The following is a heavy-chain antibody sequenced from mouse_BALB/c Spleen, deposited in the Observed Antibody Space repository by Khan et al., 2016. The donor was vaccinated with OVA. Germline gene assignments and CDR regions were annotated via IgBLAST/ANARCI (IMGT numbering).Heavy chain of an antibody. J-gene: IGHJ2*01. D-gene: IGHD1-1*01. CDR2: ISYSGVT. Sequence: EVQLQESGPGLVKPSQSLSLTCTVTGYSITSGYAWNWIRQFPGNKLEWMGYISYSGVTSYTPSLKSRISITRDTSKNQFFLQLNSVTTEDTATYYCARGNYYGYYFDYWGQGTTLTASS. CDR3: ARGNYYGYYFDY. CDR1: GYSITSGYA. V-gene: IGHV3-2*02.